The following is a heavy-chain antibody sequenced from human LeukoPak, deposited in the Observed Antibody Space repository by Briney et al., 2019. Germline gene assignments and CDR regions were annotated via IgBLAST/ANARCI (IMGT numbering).Heavy chain of an antibody. V-gene: IGHV3-11*01. Sequence: GGSLRLSCAASGFTFSDYYMSWIRQAPGKGLEWVSYISSSGSTIYYADSVKGRFTISRDNAQNSLYLQMNSLRAEDTAVYYCARDLRYCSGGSCYDTVAKYYFDYWGQGTLVTVSS. D-gene: IGHD2-15*01. CDR3: ARDLRYCSGGSCYDTVAKYYFDY. CDR1: GFTFSDYY. J-gene: IGHJ4*02. CDR2: ISSSGSTI.